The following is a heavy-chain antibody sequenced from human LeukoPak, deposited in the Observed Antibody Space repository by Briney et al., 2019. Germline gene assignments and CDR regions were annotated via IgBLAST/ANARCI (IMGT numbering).Heavy chain of an antibody. D-gene: IGHD6-19*01. CDR1: GFTFSSYG. CDR3: ATKQWLVRTPPSGY. J-gene: IGHJ4*02. CDR2: ISYDGSNK. Sequence: GRSLRLSCAASGFTFSSYGMHWVRQAPGKGLEWVAVISYDGSNKYYADSVKGRFTISRDNSKNMLYLQMNSLRAEDTAVYYCATKQWLVRTPPSGYWGQGTLVAVSS. V-gene: IGHV3-30*03.